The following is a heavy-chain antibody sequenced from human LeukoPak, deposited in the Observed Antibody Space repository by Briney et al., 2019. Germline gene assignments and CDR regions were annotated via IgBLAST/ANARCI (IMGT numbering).Heavy chain of an antibody. CDR3: AKIDRQYCSRSSCYALDY. J-gene: IGHJ4*02. CDR2: IYPGDSDT. V-gene: IGHV5-51*01. Sequence: PGESLQISCKGSGYGFTSYWIGWVRQMPGKGLEWMGIIYPGDSDTRYSPSFQGQVTISVDKSISTAYLQWSSLKASDTAIYYCAKIDRQYCSRSSCYALDYWGQGTQVTVSS. CDR1: GYGFTSYW. D-gene: IGHD2-2*01.